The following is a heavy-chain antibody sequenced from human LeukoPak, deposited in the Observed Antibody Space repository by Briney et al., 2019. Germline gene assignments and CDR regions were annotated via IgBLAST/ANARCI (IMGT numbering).Heavy chain of an antibody. J-gene: IGHJ4*02. V-gene: IGHV4-39*07. Sequence: SETLSLTCTVSGGSISSSSYYWGWIRQPPGKGLEWIGSIHYSGSTNYNPSLKSRVTISVDTSKNQFSLKLSSVTAADTAVYYCARVSRSTVVTPEYYFDYWGQGTLVTVSS. CDR1: GGSISSSSYY. D-gene: IGHD4-23*01. CDR2: IHYSGST. CDR3: ARVSRSTVVTPEYYFDY.